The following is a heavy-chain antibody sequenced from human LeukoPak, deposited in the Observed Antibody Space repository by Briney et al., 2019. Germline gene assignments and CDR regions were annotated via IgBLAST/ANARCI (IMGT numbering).Heavy chain of an antibody. CDR2: IRSKAYRGTI. Sequence: GGSLRLSCTGSGFTFGDHAMSWVRQAPGKGLEWVGFIRSKAYRGTIEYAASVKGRFTISRDDSASIAYLQMNSLKIEDTAVYYCARGPIQLWVHNAMDVWGQGTTVTVSS. CDR3: ARGPIQLWVHNAMDV. CDR1: GFTFGDHA. J-gene: IGHJ6*02. D-gene: IGHD1-1*01. V-gene: IGHV3-49*04.